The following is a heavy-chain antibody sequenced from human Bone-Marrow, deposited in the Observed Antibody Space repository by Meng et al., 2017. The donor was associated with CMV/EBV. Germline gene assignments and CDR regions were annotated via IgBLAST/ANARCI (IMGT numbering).Heavy chain of an antibody. V-gene: IGHV4-39*01. CDR3: ARGRRVVPAAVDSNNDY. CDR2: LYYGGNT. J-gene: IGHJ4*02. Sequence: SETLSLTCTVSGGSIRSRNNYWAWIRQAPGKGLEWIGSLYYGGNTFYNPSLKSRVTISVDTSKNQFSLMVRSVTAADTAVYYCARGRRVVPAAVDSNNDYWGQGTLVTVSS. D-gene: IGHD2-2*01. CDR1: GGSIRSRNNY.